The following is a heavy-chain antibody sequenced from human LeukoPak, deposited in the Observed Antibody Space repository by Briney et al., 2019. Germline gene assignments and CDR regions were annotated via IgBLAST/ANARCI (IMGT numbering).Heavy chain of an antibody. CDR3: AKRTMSAFDS. Sequence: GGSLRLSCTASGFIFRTYAMSWVRQAPGKGLEWLSGISGSGNGTYYADSVKGRFIISRDNSKNMVYLQMNSLIVEDTATYYCAKRTMSAFDSWGQGTLLIVSS. D-gene: IGHD5-24*01. CDR2: ISGSGNGT. J-gene: IGHJ4*02. CDR1: GFIFRTYA. V-gene: IGHV3-23*01.